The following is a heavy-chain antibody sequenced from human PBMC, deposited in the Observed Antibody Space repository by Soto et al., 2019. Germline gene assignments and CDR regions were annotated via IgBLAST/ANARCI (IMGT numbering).Heavy chain of an antibody. CDR2: IYYSGST. CDR3: ARDWGRGIAARRGSWFDP. D-gene: IGHD6-6*01. Sequence: SETLSLTCTVSGGSISSGGYYWSWIRQHPGKGLEWIGYIYYSGSTYYNPSLKSRVTISVDTSKNQFSLKLSSVTAADTAVYYCARDWGRGIAARRGSWFDPWGQGTLVTVSS. V-gene: IGHV4-31*03. J-gene: IGHJ5*02. CDR1: GGSISSGGYY.